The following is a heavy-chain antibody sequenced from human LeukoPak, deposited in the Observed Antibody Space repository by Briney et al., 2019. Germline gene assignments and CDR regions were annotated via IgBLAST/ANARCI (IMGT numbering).Heavy chain of an antibody. J-gene: IGHJ3*02. V-gene: IGHV4-4*09. CDR2: IYTTGSI. CDR1: GGSISGYY. D-gene: IGHD5-18*01. Sequence: SETLSLTCTVSGGSISGYYWTWIRQPPGKGLEWIGYIYTTGSINYNPSLNSRVTISVDTSKNQFSLKLSSVTAADTAVYYCARQRRRPDAAMIFHAFDIWGRGTMVTVSS. CDR3: ARQRRRPDAAMIFHAFDI.